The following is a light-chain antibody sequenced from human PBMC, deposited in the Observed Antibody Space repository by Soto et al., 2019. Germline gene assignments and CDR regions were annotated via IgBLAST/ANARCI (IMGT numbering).Light chain of an antibody. CDR1: QDISNY. CDR3: QQSYSTPIT. CDR2: DAS. V-gene: IGKV1-39*01. J-gene: IGKJ5*01. Sequence: DIQMTQSQSSLSASVGDRFTITCQASQDISNYLNWYQQKPGKAPKLLIYDASNLETGVPSRFSGSGSGTDFTLTISSLQPEDFATYYCQQSYSTPITFGQGTRLEIK.